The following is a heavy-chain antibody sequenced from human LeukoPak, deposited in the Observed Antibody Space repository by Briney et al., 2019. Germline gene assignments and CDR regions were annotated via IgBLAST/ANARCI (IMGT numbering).Heavy chain of an antibody. J-gene: IGHJ1*01. CDR3: AKDPSTVTSEYFQH. CDR2: ISGSGGST. V-gene: IGHV3-23*01. D-gene: IGHD4-17*01. Sequence: GGSLRLSCAASGFTFSSYALSWVRQAPGKGLEWVSAISGSGGSTYYADSVKGRFSISRDNSKNTLYLQMNSLRAEDTAVYYCAKDPSTVTSEYFQHWGQGTLVTVSS. CDR1: GFTFSSYA.